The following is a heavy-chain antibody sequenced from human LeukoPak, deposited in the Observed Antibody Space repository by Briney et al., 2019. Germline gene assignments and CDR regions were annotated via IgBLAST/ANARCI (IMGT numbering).Heavy chain of an antibody. D-gene: IGHD4-17*01. Sequence: GGSLRLSCAASGFTFDDYAMHWVRQAPGKGLEWVSGISWNSGSIGYADSVKGRFTISRDNAKNSLYLQMNSLRAEDMALYYCAKDSDGDYLYYYFDYWGQGTLVTVSS. CDR3: AKDSDGDYLYYYFDY. CDR2: ISWNSGSI. J-gene: IGHJ4*02. V-gene: IGHV3-9*03. CDR1: GFTFDDYA.